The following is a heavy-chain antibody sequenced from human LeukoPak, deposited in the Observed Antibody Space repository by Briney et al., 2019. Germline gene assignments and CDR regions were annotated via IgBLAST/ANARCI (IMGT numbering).Heavy chain of an antibody. Sequence: PGGSLRLSCAASGFTFSSYAFHWVRQAPGKGLEWVANIKQDGSEKHYVDSVKGRFTISRDNAKSSLFLQMNSLRADDTAVYYCAMAGYTDGPFDFDYGGQGTLVTVSS. V-gene: IGHV3-7*01. D-gene: IGHD5-18*01. CDR2: IKQDGSEK. CDR1: GFTFSSYA. J-gene: IGHJ4*02. CDR3: AMAGYTDGPFDFDY.